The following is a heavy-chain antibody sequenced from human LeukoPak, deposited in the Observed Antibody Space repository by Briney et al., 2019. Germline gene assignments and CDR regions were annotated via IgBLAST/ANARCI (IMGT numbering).Heavy chain of an antibody. V-gene: IGHV3-23*01. D-gene: IGHD6-19*01. J-gene: IGHJ2*01. Sequence: PSETLSLTCTVSGGSISSGGYYWSWVRQAPGKGLEWVSAISGSGGSTYYADSVKGRFTISRDNSKNTLYLQMNSLRAEDTAVYYCAKARIAVAGPLNLWGHGTLVTVSS. CDR2: ISGSGGST. CDR3: AKARIAVAGPLNL. CDR1: GGSISSGGYY.